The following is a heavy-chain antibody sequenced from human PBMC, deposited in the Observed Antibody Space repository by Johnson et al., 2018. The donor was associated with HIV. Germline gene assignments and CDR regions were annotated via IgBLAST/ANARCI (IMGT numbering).Heavy chain of an antibody. J-gene: IGHJ3*02. CDR3: ARDPHIVVVTIIDTTMNAFDI. CDR1: GFTFSSYA. D-gene: IGHD2-21*02. CDR2: IWYDGSNQ. Sequence: QVQLVESGGGVVQPGRSLRLSCAASGFTFSSYAMHWVRQAPGKGLEWVAVIWYDGSNQYYADSVKGRFTISRDNSKNTLYLQMNSLRAEDTAVYYCARDPHIVVVTIIDTTMNAFDIWGQGTMVTVSS. V-gene: IGHV3-33*08.